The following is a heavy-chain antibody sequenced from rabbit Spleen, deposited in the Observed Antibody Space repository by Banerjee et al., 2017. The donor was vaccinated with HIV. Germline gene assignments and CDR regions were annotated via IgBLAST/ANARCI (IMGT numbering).Heavy chain of an antibody. D-gene: IGHD6-1*01. V-gene: IGHV1S40*01. CDR1: GFTISSSYW. Sequence: QSLEESGGGLVKPGGTLTLTCKASGFTISSSYWICWVRQAPGKGLEWIACIYTGSSGRTYYASWAKGRFTITRSTSLNTVTLQLNSLTVADTATYFCARDSYVNSAYPMTRLDLWGQGTLVTVS. CDR3: ARDSYVNSAYPMTRLDL. J-gene: IGHJ3*01. CDR2: IYTGSSGRT.